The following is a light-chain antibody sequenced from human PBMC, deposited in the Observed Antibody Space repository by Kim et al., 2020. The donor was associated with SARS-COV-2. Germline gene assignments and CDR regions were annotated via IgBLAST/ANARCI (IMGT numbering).Light chain of an antibody. CDR3: YILVGSGSQLGV. V-gene: IGLV3-19*01. CDR2: GKN. J-gene: IGLJ3*02. CDR1: NLRYYY. Sequence: SSELTQDPVVSVALGQTVTITCQGDNLRYYYPSWYQQKPGQAPMLVLYGKNNRPSGIPDRFSGSTSGNSGSLTILVAQPEVEAEYFFYILVGSGSQLGVF.